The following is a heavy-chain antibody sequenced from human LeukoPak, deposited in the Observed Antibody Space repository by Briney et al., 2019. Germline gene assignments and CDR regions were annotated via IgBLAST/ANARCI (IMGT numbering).Heavy chain of an antibody. Sequence: GGFLRLSCAASGFTFSSYAMSWVRQAPGKGLEWVSAISGSGGSTYYADSVKGRLTISRDNSKNTLYLQMNSLRVEDTAIYYCARQSSGIAATDKIDYWGQGTLVTVSS. CDR1: GFTFSSYA. D-gene: IGHD6-13*01. V-gene: IGHV3-23*01. CDR2: ISGSGGST. CDR3: ARQSSGIAATDKIDY. J-gene: IGHJ4*02.